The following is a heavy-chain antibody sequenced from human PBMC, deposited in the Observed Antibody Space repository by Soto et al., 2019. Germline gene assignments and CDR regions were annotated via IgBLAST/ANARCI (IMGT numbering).Heavy chain of an antibody. CDR2: IYYNDEK. J-gene: IGHJ4*02. Sequence: ASGPTLVNPTHTLTLTCTFSGFSLTTIGVGVAWIRQPPGKALEWLALIYYNDEKRYSPSLSGRLTITKDTSKNQVVLTMTNMDPVDTATYSCAHSRGYGNYPTLDYWGPGILVTVSS. V-gene: IGHV2-5*01. D-gene: IGHD4-4*01. CDR1: GFSLTTIGVG. CDR3: AHSRGYGNYPTLDY.